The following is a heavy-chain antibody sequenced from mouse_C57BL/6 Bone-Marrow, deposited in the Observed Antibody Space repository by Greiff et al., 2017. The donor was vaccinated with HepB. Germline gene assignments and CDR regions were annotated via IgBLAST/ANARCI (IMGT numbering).Heavy chain of an antibody. CDR2: ISDGGSYT. J-gene: IGHJ2*01. Sequence: EVKLMESGGGLVKPGGSLKLSCAASGFTFSSYAMSWVRQTPEKRLEWVATISDGGSYTYYPDNVKGRFTISRDNAKNNLYLQMSHLKSEDTAMYYCARVLGALDYWGQGTTLTVSS. CDR1: GFTFSSYA. CDR3: ARVLGALDY. D-gene: IGHD1-1*01. V-gene: IGHV5-4*03.